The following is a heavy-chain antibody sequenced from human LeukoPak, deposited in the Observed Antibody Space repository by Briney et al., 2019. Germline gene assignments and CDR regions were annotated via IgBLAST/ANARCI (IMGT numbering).Heavy chain of an antibody. CDR3: ARDLIVVVPAAIATHNYYYYGMDV. J-gene: IGHJ6*02. CDR1: GFTFSSDS. D-gene: IGHD2-2*02. V-gene: IGHV3-7*01. Sequence: GGSLRLSCAASGFTFSSDSMSWVRQAPGKGLEWVANIKQDGSEKYYVDSVKGRFTISRDNAKNSLYLQMNSLRAEDTAVYYCARDLIVVVPAAIATHNYYYYGMDVWGQGTTVTVSS. CDR2: IKQDGSEK.